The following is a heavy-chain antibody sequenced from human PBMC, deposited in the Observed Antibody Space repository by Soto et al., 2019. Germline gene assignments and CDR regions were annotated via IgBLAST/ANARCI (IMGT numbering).Heavy chain of an antibody. CDR3: ARGLSANTNIHY. D-gene: IGHD1-26*01. J-gene: IGHJ4*02. Sequence: EVQLVESGGGLVRPGGSLRLSCAASGFTFNTYSMNWVRQAPGKGLEWVSSISSSRGYMSYADSVKGRFTISRDNAKNSLYLQMDSLRAKDTVMYYCARGLSANTNIHYWGQGTLVTVSS. V-gene: IGHV3-21*06. CDR1: GFTFNTYS. CDR2: ISSSRGYM.